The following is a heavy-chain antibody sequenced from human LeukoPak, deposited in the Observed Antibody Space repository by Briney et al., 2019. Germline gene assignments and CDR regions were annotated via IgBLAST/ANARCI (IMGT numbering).Heavy chain of an antibody. CDR1: GYTFTSYG. J-gene: IGHJ3*01. Sequence: GASVKVSCKASGYTFTSYGISWVRQAPGQGLEWLGWISAYNGNTDYAQNPQGRVTVTTDTSTTTAYMELRSLRSDDTAVYYCARAGDALDFWGQGTMVTVSS. CDR3: ARAGDALDF. CDR2: ISAYNGNT. V-gene: IGHV1-18*01.